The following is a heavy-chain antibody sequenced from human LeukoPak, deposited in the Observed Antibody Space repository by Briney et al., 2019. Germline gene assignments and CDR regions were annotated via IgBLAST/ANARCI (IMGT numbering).Heavy chain of an antibody. CDR3: ARVGVFGYCTRDSCHSPLDY. V-gene: IGHV4-39*07. Sequence: PSETLSLTCTVSDGSIASSSNYWVWICQPPGKGLEWIGNIYYTGNTYYNPSLKSRVTISVDTSKNQFSLNLASVTAADTAVYYCARVGVFGYCTRDSCHSPLDYWGQGTLVTVSS. CDR1: DGSIASSSNY. CDR2: IYYTGNT. D-gene: IGHD2-15*01. J-gene: IGHJ4*02.